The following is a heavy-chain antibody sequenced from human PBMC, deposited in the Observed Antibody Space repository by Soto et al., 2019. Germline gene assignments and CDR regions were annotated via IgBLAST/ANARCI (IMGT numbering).Heavy chain of an antibody. CDR3: ARDLLHYDFWSGYSAYFYYGMDV. J-gene: IGHJ6*02. D-gene: IGHD3-3*01. CDR1: GFTFSSYE. CDR2: ISDSGGTV. Sequence: GGSLRLSCAASGFTFSSYEMNWVRQAPGQGLEWVSYISDSGGTVYYADSAKGRFTVSRDNAQNSVYLQMNSLRTEDTAVYYCARDLLHYDFWSGYSAYFYYGMDVWGPGTTVTVSS. V-gene: IGHV3-48*03.